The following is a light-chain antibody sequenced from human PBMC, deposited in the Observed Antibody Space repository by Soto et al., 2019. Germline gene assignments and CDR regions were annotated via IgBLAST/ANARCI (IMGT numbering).Light chain of an antibody. Sequence: VLTQSPATLSLSPGEGATLSCRASQSISRSLAWYQQRAGQAPRLLIYDASNRAPGIPARFSGSGSGTDFTLTISSLDPEDFAVYYCQHRFNWPLTFGGGTKVEIK. CDR2: DAS. J-gene: IGKJ4*01. CDR3: QHRFNWPLT. V-gene: IGKV3-11*01. CDR1: QSISRS.